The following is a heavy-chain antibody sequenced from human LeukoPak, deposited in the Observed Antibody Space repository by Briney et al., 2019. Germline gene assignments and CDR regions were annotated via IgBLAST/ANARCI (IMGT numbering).Heavy chain of an antibody. CDR1: GYSFTSYW. V-gene: IGHV5-51*01. Sequence: GESLKISCKGSGYSFTSYWIGWVRQMPGKGLEWMGIIYRGDSDIRYSPSFQGQVTFAADKSISTAYLQWSSLKASDTPMYYCASGSTWYDGADYWGQGTLVTVSS. D-gene: IGHD2-15*01. CDR2: IYRGDSDI. CDR3: ASGSTWYDGADY. J-gene: IGHJ4*02.